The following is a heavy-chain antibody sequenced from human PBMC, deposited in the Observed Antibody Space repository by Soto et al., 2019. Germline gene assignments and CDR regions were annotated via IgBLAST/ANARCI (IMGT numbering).Heavy chain of an antibody. V-gene: IGHV4-39*07. Sequence: SETLSLTCTVSGGSFSNSSDYWGWIRQPPGKGLEWIGEINHSGSTNYNPSLKSRVTISVDTSKNQFSLKLSSVTAADTAVYYCARGNIGFHPNYGSGSYYLYWGQGTLVTVSS. CDR2: INHSGST. CDR1: GGSFSNSSDY. CDR3: ARGNIGFHPNYGSGSYYLY. D-gene: IGHD3-10*01. J-gene: IGHJ4*02.